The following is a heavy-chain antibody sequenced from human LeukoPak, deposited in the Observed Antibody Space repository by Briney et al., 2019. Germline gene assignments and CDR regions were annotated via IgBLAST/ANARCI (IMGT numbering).Heavy chain of an antibody. Sequence: GASVKVSCKASGYTFTSQYVHWVRQAPGRGLEWMGIINPSGGGTRYAQKFQGRVTMTRDTSTSTVHMELSRLRSEDTAIYFCARDPTVITSSRITIFGVVKSPHNWFDPWGQGTLVIVSS. D-gene: IGHD3-3*01. V-gene: IGHV1-46*01. CDR3: ARDPTVITSSRITIFGVVKSPHNWFDP. CDR1: GYTFTSQY. J-gene: IGHJ5*02. CDR2: INPSGGGT.